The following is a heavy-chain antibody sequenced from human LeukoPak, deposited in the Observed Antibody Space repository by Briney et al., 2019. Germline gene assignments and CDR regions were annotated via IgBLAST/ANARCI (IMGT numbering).Heavy chain of an antibody. CDR3: ASPISSGWANLDY. V-gene: IGHV1-69*04. CDR1: GGTFSSYA. Sequence: ASVKVSCKASGGTFSSYAISWVRQAPGQGLEWMGRIIPILGIANYAQKFQGRVTITADKSTSTAYMELSSLRSEDTAVYYCASPISSGWANLDYWGQGTLVTVSS. CDR2: IIPILGIA. J-gene: IGHJ4*02. D-gene: IGHD6-19*01.